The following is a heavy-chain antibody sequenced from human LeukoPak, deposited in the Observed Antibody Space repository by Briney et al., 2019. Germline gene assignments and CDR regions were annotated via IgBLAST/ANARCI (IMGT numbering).Heavy chain of an antibody. D-gene: IGHD3-9*01. CDR3: ARDDGGYDILTGHYGQGLDY. Sequence: ASVKVSCKASDYTFTSYGISWVRQAPGQGLEWMGWISAYNGNTNYAQKLQGRVTMTTDTSTSTAYMELRSLRSDDTAVYYCARDDGGYDILTGHYGQGLDYWGQGTLVTVSS. V-gene: IGHV1-18*01. J-gene: IGHJ4*02. CDR2: ISAYNGNT. CDR1: DYTFTSYG.